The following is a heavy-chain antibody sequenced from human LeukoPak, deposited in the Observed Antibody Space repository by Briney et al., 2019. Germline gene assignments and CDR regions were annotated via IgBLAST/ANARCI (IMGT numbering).Heavy chain of an antibody. CDR1: GFTFSSHW. D-gene: IGHD3-22*01. J-gene: IGHJ4*02. CDR3: AREIVIVISDYFDY. V-gene: IGHV3-7*01. CDR2: IKQDGSEK. Sequence: GGSLRLSCAASGFTFSSHWMTWVRQAPGKGLEWVANIKQDGSEKYYVDSVKGRFTISRDNAENSLYLQMNSLRAEDTAVYYCAREIVIVISDYFDYWGQGTLVTVSS.